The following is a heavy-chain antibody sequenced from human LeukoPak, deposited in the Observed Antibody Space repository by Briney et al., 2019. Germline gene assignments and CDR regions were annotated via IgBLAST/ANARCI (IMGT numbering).Heavy chain of an antibody. CDR2: IRSKAYGGTT. Sequence: PGGSLRLSCTASGFTFGDYAMSWVRQAPGKGLEWVGFIRSKAYGGTTEYAASVKGRFTISRDDSKSIAYLQMNSLKTEDTAVYYCTSPAPGDIIMDYYYYMDVWGKGTTVTISS. V-gene: IGHV3-49*04. CDR3: TSPAPGDIIMDYYYYMDV. D-gene: IGHD3-9*01. J-gene: IGHJ6*03. CDR1: GFTFGDYA.